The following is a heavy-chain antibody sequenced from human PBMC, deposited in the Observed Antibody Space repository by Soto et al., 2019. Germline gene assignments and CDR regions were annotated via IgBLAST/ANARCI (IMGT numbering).Heavy chain of an antibody. Sequence: GGSLRLSCAASGFSFSRYGIHWVRQAPGKGLEWVAVISKDGGDKEYAESVKGRCTISRENSKSTVYLQMNSLRVEDTAVYYCAKDGYTYKYYSDYWGQGTLVTVSS. CDR1: GFSFSRYG. V-gene: IGHV3-30*18. J-gene: IGHJ4*02. CDR2: ISKDGGDK. CDR3: AKDGYTYKYYSDY. D-gene: IGHD5-18*01.